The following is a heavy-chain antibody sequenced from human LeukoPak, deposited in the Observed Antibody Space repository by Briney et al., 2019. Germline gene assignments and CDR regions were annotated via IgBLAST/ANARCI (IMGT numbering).Heavy chain of an antibody. CDR3: ARRGIMDV. CDR1: GFTFSSYA. Sequence: GGSLRLSCAASGFTFSSYAMSWVRQAPGKGLEWVSAISGSGGSTYYADSVRGRFTISRDTSKGTLYLQLNSLKTTDTAIYYCARRGIMDVWGRGTSVTVSS. J-gene: IGHJ6*02. V-gene: IGHV3-23*01. CDR2: ISGSGGST. D-gene: IGHD3-16*01.